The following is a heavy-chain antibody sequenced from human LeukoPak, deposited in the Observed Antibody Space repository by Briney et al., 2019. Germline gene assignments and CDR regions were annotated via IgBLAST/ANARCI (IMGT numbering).Heavy chain of an antibody. J-gene: IGHJ4*02. D-gene: IGHD6-6*01. V-gene: IGHV4-30-4*08. Sequence: SETLSLTCTDSGGSISSGDYYWSWIRQPPGKGLEWIGYIYYSGSTYYNPSLKSRVTISVDTSKNQFSLKLSSVTAADTAVYYCARGQRVAARPSSFWGQGTLVTVSS. CDR2: IYYSGST. CDR1: GGSISSGDYY. CDR3: ARGQRVAARPSSF.